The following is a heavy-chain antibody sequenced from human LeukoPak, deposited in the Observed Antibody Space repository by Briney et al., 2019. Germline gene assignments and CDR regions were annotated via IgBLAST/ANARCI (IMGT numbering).Heavy chain of an antibody. Sequence: SETLSLTCTVSGGSISNQYWSWIRQPPGRGLEWIGYFSDSGSTIYNPSLKSRVTILGDTSKNQFSLKLSSVTAADTAVYYCARHATGSYSVPWLDPWGQGTLVTVST. CDR3: ARHATGSYSVPWLDP. J-gene: IGHJ5*02. D-gene: IGHD3-10*01. CDR1: GGSISNQY. V-gene: IGHV4-59*08. CDR2: FSDSGST.